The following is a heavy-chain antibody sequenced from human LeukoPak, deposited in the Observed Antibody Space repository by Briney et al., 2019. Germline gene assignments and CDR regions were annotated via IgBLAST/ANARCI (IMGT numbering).Heavy chain of an antibody. V-gene: IGHV3-33*06. CDR1: GFTFSSYG. CDR3: AKGYCSGGSCYRLDY. CDR2: IWYDGSNK. D-gene: IGHD2-15*01. J-gene: IGHJ4*02. Sequence: GGSLRLSCAASGFTFSSYGMHWVRQAPGKGLEWVAVIWYDGSNKYCADSVKGRFTISRDNSKNTLYLQMNSLRAEDTAVYYCAKGYCSGGSCYRLDYWGQGTLVTVSS.